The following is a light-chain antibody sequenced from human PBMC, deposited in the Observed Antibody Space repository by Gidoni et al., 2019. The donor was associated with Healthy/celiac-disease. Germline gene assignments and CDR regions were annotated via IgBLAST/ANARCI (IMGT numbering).Light chain of an antibody. J-gene: IGKJ4*01. CDR2: DAS. Sequence: DIQMTSSPSSLSASVGDRVTITCQASQDISNYLNWYQQKPGKAHKLLIYDASNLETGVPSRFSGSGSGTDFTFTISSLQPEDIAVYYCQQYGNLPLTFGGGTKVEIK. V-gene: IGKV1-33*01. CDR1: QDISNY. CDR3: QQYGNLPLT.